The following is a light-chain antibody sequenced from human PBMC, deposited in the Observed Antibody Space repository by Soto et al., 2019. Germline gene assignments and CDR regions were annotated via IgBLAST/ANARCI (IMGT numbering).Light chain of an antibody. J-gene: IGKJ5*01. CDR1: QSVSSY. CDR3: QQRSNWPIT. V-gene: IGKV3-11*01. CDR2: DAS. Sequence: DIELTQSPASLSSSPGDRATLTCRASQSVSSYLAWYQQKPGQAPRLLIYDASNRATGIPARFSGSGSGTDFTLTISSLEPEDFAVYYCQQRSNWPITFGQGTRLEIK.